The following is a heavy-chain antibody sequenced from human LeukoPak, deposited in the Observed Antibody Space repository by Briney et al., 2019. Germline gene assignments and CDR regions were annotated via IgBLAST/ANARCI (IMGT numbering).Heavy chain of an antibody. CDR1: GFTFDDYA. Sequence: GGSLRLSCAASGFTFDDYAMHWVRQAPGKGLEWVSGISWNSGSIGYADSVKGRFTTSRDNSKNTLFLQMNSLRAEDTAVYYCAKDGGLWVSAHWGDSWGRGTLVTVSS. CDR2: ISWNSGSI. J-gene: IGHJ4*02. CDR3: AKDGGLWVSAHWGDS. V-gene: IGHV3-9*01. D-gene: IGHD7-27*01.